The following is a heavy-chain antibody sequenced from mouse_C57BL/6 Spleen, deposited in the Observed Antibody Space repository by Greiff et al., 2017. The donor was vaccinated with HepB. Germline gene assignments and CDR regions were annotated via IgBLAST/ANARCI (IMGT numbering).Heavy chain of an antibody. CDR2: ISSGSSTI. CDR1: GFTFSDYG. Sequence: EVKLVESGGGLVKPGGSLKLSCAASGFTFSDYGMHWVRQAPEKGLEWVAYISSGSSTIYYADTVKGRFTISSDNAKNTLFLQMTSLRSEDTAMYYCARGDYEGGYAMDYWGQGTSVTVSS. V-gene: IGHV5-17*01. D-gene: IGHD2-4*01. J-gene: IGHJ4*01. CDR3: ARGDYEGGYAMDY.